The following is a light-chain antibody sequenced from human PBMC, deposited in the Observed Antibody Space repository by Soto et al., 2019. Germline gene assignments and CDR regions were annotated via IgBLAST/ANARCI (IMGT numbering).Light chain of an antibody. Sequence: DIVLTQSPDSLALSLGERATINCKSSHNILYSSDNKXYLSWYQQRPGQPPKLLFYWASTRESGVPDRFSGSGSGTHFTLTITSLXAXXVAVXXXXXYYSSPPTFGQGTKVEIK. CDR1: HNILYSSDNKXY. J-gene: IGKJ1*01. V-gene: IGKV4-1*01. CDR3: XXYYSSPPT. CDR2: WAS.